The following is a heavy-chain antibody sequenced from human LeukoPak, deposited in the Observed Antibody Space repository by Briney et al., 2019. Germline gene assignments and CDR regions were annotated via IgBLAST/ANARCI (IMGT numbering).Heavy chain of an antibody. V-gene: IGHV4-61*02. Sequence: SQTLSLTYTVSGGSFSSGSYYWSWIRQPAGKGLEWIGRFYTSGSTNYNPSLKSRVTISVDTSKNQFSLKLSSVTAADTAVYYCARGGGDWGFHQSDYWGQGTLVTVSS. J-gene: IGHJ4*02. D-gene: IGHD2-21*01. CDR3: ARGGGDWGFHQSDY. CDR1: GGSFSSGSYY. CDR2: FYTSGST.